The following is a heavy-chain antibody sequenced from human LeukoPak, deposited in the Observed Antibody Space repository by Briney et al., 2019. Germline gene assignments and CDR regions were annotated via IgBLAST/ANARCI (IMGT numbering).Heavy chain of an antibody. CDR3: ARDRPFYFGSGSYYDGFDS. CDR2: IFHSGST. J-gene: IGHJ4*01. D-gene: IGHD3-10*01. V-gene: IGHV4-59*01. CDR1: GSSISRYY. Sequence: SETLSLTCTVSGSSISRYYWTWLRQPPGKGLEWIGYIFHSGSTNYSPSLKSRVTTSLDTSKNQFSLNLSSVTAADTAVYYCARDRPFYFGSGSYYDGFDSWGQEPWSPSPQ.